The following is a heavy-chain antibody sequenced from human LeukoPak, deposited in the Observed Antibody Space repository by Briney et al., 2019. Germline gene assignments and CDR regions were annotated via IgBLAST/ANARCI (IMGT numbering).Heavy chain of an antibody. D-gene: IGHD6-19*01. CDR2: ISAYNGNT. CDR3: AREHSSGWAEYFQH. J-gene: IGHJ1*01. Sequence: ASVTVSCKASGYTFTSYGISWVRQAPGQGLEWMGWISAYNGNTNYAQKLQGRVTMTTDTSTSTAYMELRSLRSDDTAVYYCAREHSSGWAEYFQHWGQGTLVTVSS. CDR1: GYTFTSYG. V-gene: IGHV1-18*01.